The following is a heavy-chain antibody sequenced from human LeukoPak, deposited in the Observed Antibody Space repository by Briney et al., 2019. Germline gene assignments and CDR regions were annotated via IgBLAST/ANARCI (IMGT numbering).Heavy chain of an antibody. D-gene: IGHD6-6*01. CDR1: GDTVSSNSAA. Sequence: SQTLSLTCAISGDTVSSNSAAWNWIRQSPSRGLEWLGRTYYRSKWYNDYAVSVKSRITINPHTSKNQFSLQLNAVTPGDTAVYYCARSTQQLVSIGYWGQGTLVTVSS. J-gene: IGHJ4*02. V-gene: IGHV6-1*01. CDR3: ARSTQQLVSIGY. CDR2: TYYRSKWYN.